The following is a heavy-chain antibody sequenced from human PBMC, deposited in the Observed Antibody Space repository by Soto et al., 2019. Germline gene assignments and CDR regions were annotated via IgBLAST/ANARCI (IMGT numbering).Heavy chain of an antibody. CDR1: GYTFTSYG. Sequence: ASVKVSCKASGYTFTSYGISWVRQAPGQGLEWMGWISAYNGNTNYAQKLQGRVTMTTDTSTSTAYMELRSLRSDDTAVYYCARESITIFGVVIRTKTQDAFDIWGQGTMVTVSS. CDR3: ARESITIFGVVIRTKTQDAFDI. V-gene: IGHV1-18*01. D-gene: IGHD3-3*01. J-gene: IGHJ3*02. CDR2: ISAYNGNT.